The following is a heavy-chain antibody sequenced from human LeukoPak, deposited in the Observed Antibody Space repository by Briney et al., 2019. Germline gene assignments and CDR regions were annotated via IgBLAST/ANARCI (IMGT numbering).Heavy chain of an antibody. CDR1: GFTFGSYS. CDR2: IKRKTDGVTT. V-gene: IGHV3-15*01. J-gene: IGHJ4*02. Sequence: PGGSLRLSCAASGFTFGSYSMNWVCQAPGKGLEWVGRIKRKTDGVTTDYAVPVKGRFTISRDDSKDTLYLQMNSLRTEDTAFYYCTTSRIVGETFAYYWGQGTLVTVSS. D-gene: IGHD1-26*01. CDR3: TTSRIVGETFAYY.